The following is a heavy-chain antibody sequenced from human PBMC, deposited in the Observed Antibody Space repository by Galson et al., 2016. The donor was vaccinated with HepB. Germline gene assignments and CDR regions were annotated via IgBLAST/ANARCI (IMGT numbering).Heavy chain of an antibody. D-gene: IGHD3-10*01. J-gene: IGHJ4*02. V-gene: IGHV4/OR15-8*01. CDR1: GDSINSRNC. CDR2: IYHSGST. CDR3: ARGYRGSGRTDY. Sequence: ETLFSTCVVSGDSINSRNCWSWLRQPPGMGLEWIREIYHSGSTNYSPAPKSRVTITADKSKNQCFLKLNSVTAADTAVYYCARGYRGSGRTDYWGQGTLVTVSS.